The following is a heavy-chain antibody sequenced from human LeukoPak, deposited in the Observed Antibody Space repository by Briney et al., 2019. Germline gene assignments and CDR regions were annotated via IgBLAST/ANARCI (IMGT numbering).Heavy chain of an antibody. CDR2: ISSSSSYI. V-gene: IGHV3-21*01. Sequence: GGSLRLSCAASGFTFSSYSMNWVRQAPGKGLEWVSSISSSSSYIYYADSVKGRFTISRDNAKNSLYLQMNSLRAEDTAVYYCARHPRSRRYSSSWSNDYWGQGTLVTVSS. J-gene: IGHJ4*02. CDR1: GFTFSSYS. D-gene: IGHD6-13*01. CDR3: ARHPRSRRYSSSWSNDY.